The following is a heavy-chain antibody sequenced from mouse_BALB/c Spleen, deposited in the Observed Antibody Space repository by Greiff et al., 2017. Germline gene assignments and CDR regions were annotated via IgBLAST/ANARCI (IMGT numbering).Heavy chain of an antibody. Sequence: VQLKESGAELAKPGASVKMSCKASGYTFTSYWMHWVKQRPGQGLEWIGYINPSTGYTEYNQKFKDKATLTADKSSSTAYMQLSSLTSEDSAVYYCAGYYAMDYWGQGTSVTVSS. CDR3: AGYYAMDY. V-gene: IGHV1-7*01. CDR2: INPSTGYT. CDR1: GYTFTSYW. J-gene: IGHJ4*01.